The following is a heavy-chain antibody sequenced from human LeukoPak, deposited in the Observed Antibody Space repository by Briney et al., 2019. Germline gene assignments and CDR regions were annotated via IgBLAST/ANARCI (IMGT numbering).Heavy chain of an antibody. V-gene: IGHV5-51*01. D-gene: IGHD6-6*01. J-gene: IGHJ5*02. Sequence: GESLKISCKGSGYRFTSHWIGWVRQMPGKGLEWMGIIYPGDSDTRYSPSFQGQVTISADKSISTAYLQWSSLKASDTAMYYCARRFGSSSSWFDPWGQGTLVTVSS. CDR2: IYPGDSDT. CDR3: ARRFGSSSSWFDP. CDR1: GYRFTSHW.